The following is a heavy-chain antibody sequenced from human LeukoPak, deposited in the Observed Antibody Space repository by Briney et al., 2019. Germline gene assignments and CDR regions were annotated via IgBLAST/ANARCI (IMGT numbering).Heavy chain of an antibody. D-gene: IGHD6-19*01. CDR2: ISSSSSYI. J-gene: IGHJ4*02. CDR3: ATEYSSGWYSGSFGDY. CDR1: GFTFSSYR. Sequence: PGGSVRLSCAASGFTFSSYRMHWVRQAPGKGLEWVSSISSSSSYIYYADSVKGRFTISRDNSKNSLYLQMNSLSAADTAVYYCATEYSSGWYSGSFGDYWGQGTLVTVSS. V-gene: IGHV3-21*01.